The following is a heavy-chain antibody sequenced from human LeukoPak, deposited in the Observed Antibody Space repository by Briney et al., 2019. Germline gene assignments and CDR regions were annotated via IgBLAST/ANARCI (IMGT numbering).Heavy chain of an antibody. CDR1: GGSISSYY. CDR3: ARRRRIAAAGRGSFWFDP. CDR2: IYYSGST. J-gene: IGHJ5*02. Sequence: SETLSLTCTVPGGSISSYYWGWIRQPPGKGLEWIGSIYYSGSTYYNPSLKSRVTISVDTSENQFSLKLSSVTAADTAVYYCARRRRIAAAGRGSFWFDPWGQGTLVTVSS. D-gene: IGHD6-13*01. V-gene: IGHV4-39*07.